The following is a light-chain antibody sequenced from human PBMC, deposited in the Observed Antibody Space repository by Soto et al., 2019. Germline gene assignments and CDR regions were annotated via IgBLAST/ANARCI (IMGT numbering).Light chain of an antibody. V-gene: IGLV2-8*01. CDR3: KSYAGSNTYV. J-gene: IGLJ1*01. Sequence: QSALTQPVSVSGSPGQSITISCTGTSSDVGGYNYVSWYQQHPGKAPKLMIYEVSNRPSGVPDRFSGSKSGNTASLTVSGLQAADEADYFCKSYAGSNTYVFGSGTKVTVL. CDR1: SSDVGGYNY. CDR2: EVS.